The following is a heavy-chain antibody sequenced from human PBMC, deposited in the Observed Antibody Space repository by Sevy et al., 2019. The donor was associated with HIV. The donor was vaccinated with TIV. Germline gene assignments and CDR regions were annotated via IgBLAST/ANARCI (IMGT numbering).Heavy chain of an antibody. Sequence: GGSLRLSCAASGFTFSNFEMNWVRQAPGKGLEWISYITSSGSTIYYADSVQGRFTMSRDNAKNSLFLQMNSLRAEDTAVYYCSRATYYYDSSGPYYFDYWGQGTLVTVSS. D-gene: IGHD3-22*01. CDR1: GFTFSNFE. CDR2: ITSSGSTI. CDR3: SRATYYYDSSGPYYFDY. V-gene: IGHV3-48*03. J-gene: IGHJ4*02.